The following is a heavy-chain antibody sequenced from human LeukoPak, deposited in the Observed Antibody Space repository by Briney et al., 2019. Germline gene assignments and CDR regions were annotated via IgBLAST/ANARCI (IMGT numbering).Heavy chain of an antibody. J-gene: IGHJ1*01. V-gene: IGHV3-21*06. CDR1: GFTGGLSLSSSS. CDR2: ISSVSSFI. D-gene: IGHD3-9*01. Sequence: GGSLRLSCTASGFTGGLSLSSSSMSWVRLAPGKGLEWVSSISSVSSFIFYADSVKGRFTISRDNAKNSVFLHMNSLRAEDTALYYCARDQGDFTLTGVQWGQGTLVTVSS. CDR3: ARDQGDFTLTGVQ.